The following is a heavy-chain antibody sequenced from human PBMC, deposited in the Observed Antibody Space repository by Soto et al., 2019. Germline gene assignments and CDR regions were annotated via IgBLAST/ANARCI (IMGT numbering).Heavy chain of an antibody. J-gene: IGHJ4*02. CDR3: GGDSPPVDY. CDR2: ISAYNGNT. D-gene: IGHD3-16*01. CDR1: GYTFTSYG. Sequence: QVQLVQSGAEVKKPGASVKVSCKASGYTFTSYGISWVRQAPGQGLEWMGWISAYNGNTKYAQKLQGRVTMTTDTATETTYLGPRRLGTDGTAVFFLGGDSPPVDYWGQGTLVTVSS. V-gene: IGHV1-18*01.